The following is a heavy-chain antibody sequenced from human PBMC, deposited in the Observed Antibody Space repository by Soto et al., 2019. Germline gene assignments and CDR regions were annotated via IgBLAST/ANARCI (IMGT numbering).Heavy chain of an antibody. J-gene: IGHJ4*02. CDR2: ISYDGSNK. D-gene: IGHD3-16*02. Sequence: GGSLRLSCAASGFTFSGYGMHWVRQAPGKGLEWVAVISYDGSNKYYADSVKGRFTISRDNSKNTRYLQMNSLRAEDTAVYYCAKHALGDYIWGSYRSNHYDYWGQGTLVTVSS. CDR1: GFTFSGYG. V-gene: IGHV3-30*18. CDR3: AKHALGDYIWGSYRSNHYDY.